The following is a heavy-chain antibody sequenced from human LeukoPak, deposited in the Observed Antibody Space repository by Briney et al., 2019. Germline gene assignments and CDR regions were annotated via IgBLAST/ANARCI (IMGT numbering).Heavy chain of an antibody. V-gene: IGHV3-7*01. CDR1: GFTFSSYW. J-gene: IGHJ4*02. CDR3: ARTKTYYDFWSGPSDPYFEY. CDR2: IKQDGSEK. Sequence: GGSLRLSCAASGFTFSSYWMSWVRQAPGKGLEWVANIKQDGSEKYYVDSVKGRFTISRDNAKNSLYLQMNSLRAEDTAVYYCARTKTYYDFWSGPSDPYFEYWGPGTLVTVSS. D-gene: IGHD3-3*01.